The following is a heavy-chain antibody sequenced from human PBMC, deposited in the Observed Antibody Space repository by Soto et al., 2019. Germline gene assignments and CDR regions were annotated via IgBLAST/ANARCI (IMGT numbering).Heavy chain of an antibody. CDR2: IYWDDDK. CDR1: GFSLTTRGVG. Sequence: QITLKESGPTLVKPTQTLTLTCTFSGFSLTTRGVGVGWVRQPPGKALEWLTLIYWDDDKRYSPSLKSRLTITKDTSKNQVVLTMTNMDPVDTATYYCAHRPLGSSWFDYWGQGTLVTVSS. CDR3: AHRPLGSSWFDY. V-gene: IGHV2-5*02. J-gene: IGHJ4*02. D-gene: IGHD6-13*01.